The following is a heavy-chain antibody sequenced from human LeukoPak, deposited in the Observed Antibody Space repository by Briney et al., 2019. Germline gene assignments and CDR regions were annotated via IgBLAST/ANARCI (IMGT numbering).Heavy chain of an antibody. J-gene: IGHJ4*02. D-gene: IGHD6-13*01. CDR3: XXASGAAAGTGFDY. CDR2: XNXNSXXK. Sequence: ASVKVSCKASGXTXXXXXXXXXXXXXGQXXXXXXXXNXNSXXKXYAXXFQGRVTMTRDTSISTAYMELSRLRSDDTAVYXCXXASGAAAGTGFDYWGQGTLVTVSS. CDR1: GXTXXXXX. V-gene: IGHV1-2*02.